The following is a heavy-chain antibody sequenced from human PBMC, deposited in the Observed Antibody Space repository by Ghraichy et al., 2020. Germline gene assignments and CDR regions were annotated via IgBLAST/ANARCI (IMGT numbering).Heavy chain of an antibody. CDR3: AKVVYYYDSSGFYAFDV. D-gene: IGHD3-22*01. CDR1: GYSFDSYW. CDR2: VFPGDSDT. J-gene: IGHJ3*01. Sequence: GESLNISCKGSGYSFDSYWIGWVRQMPGEGLEWMGVVFPGDSDTRYSPAFRGRVTISADKSINTAYMQWSSLEAADTAMYYCAKVVYYYDSSGFYAFDVWGQGTMVIVSS. V-gene: IGHV5-51*01.